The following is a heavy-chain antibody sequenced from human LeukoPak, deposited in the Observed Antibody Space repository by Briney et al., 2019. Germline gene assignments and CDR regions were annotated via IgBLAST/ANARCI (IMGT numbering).Heavy chain of an antibody. CDR3: ARDYGSGSYYYNWFDP. CDR1: GYSISSGYY. CDR2: IYHSGST. Sequence: PSETLSLTCAVSGYSISSGYYWGWIRPPPGKGLEWIGSIYHSGSTYYNPSLKSRVTISVDTSKNQFSLKLSSVTAADTAVYHCARDYGSGSYYYNWFDPWGQGTLVTVSS. D-gene: IGHD3-10*01. V-gene: IGHV4-38-2*02. J-gene: IGHJ5*02.